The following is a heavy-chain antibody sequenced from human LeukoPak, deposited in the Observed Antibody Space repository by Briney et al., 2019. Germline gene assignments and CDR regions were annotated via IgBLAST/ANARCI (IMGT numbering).Heavy chain of an antibody. Sequence: PGGSLRLSCAASGFTFDDYAMHWVRQAPGKGLEWVSGISWNSGSIGYADSVKGRFTISRDNAKNSLYLQMNSLRAEDTALYYCAKGLPGYSSSWYYFDYWGQGTLVTVSS. CDR2: ISWNSGSI. V-gene: IGHV3-9*01. CDR3: AKGLPGYSSSWYYFDY. CDR1: GFTFDDYA. D-gene: IGHD6-13*01. J-gene: IGHJ4*02.